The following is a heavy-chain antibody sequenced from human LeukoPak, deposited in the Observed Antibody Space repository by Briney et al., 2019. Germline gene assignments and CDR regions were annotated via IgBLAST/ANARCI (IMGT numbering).Heavy chain of an antibody. V-gene: IGHV4-61*02. D-gene: IGHD3-10*01. CDR2: IYTSGST. J-gene: IGHJ5*02. CDR3: AREVDGSGSYRWFDP. Sequence: PSQTLSLTCTVSGGSISSGSYYWSWIRQPAGKGLEWIGRIYTSGSTNYNPSLKSRVTISVDTSKNQFSLKLSSVTAADTAVYYCAREVDGSGSYRWFDPWGQGTLVTVSS. CDR1: GGSISSGSYY.